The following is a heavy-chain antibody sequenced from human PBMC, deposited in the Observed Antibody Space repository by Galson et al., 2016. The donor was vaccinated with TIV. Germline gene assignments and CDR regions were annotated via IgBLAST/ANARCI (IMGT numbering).Heavy chain of an antibody. V-gene: IGHV3-7*03. CDR1: GFTFSTYT. D-gene: IGHD3-10*01. J-gene: IGHJ3*01. CDR2: IKQDGSES. Sequence: SLRLSCAASGFTFSTYTMNWVRQAPGKGLEWVANIKQDGSESYYVDSVRGRFTISRDNAKSTLYLQMNNLRAEDTGIYYCARDRITYTLRGAFNLWGQGTWVTVSS. CDR3: ARDRITYTLRGAFNL.